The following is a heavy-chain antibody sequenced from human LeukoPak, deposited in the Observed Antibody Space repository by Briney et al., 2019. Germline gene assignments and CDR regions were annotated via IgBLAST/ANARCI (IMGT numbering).Heavy chain of an antibody. D-gene: IGHD1-26*01. J-gene: IGHJ3*02. Sequence: GGSLRLSCEALGFSFDDYAMHWVRQVPQKGLEWVSGITWNSGSILYADSVKGRFTISRDNAKNSLYLEMTSLRAEDTALYYCAKGMGVASLIVDALDMWGQGTMVTVSS. V-gene: IGHV3-9*01. CDR3: AKGMGVASLIVDALDM. CDR2: ITWNSGSI. CDR1: GFSFDDYA.